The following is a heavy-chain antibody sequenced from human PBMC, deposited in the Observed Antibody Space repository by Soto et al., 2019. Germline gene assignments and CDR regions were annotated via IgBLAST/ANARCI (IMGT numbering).Heavy chain of an antibody. V-gene: IGHV1-69*12. Sequence: QVQLVQSGAEVKKPGSSVKVSCKASGGTFSSYAISWVRQAPGQGLEWMGGIIAIFGTANYAQKFQSGVTITGDESTSTAYSELSSLRSEDTAVYYCAGVGGAPRCSYGSPFDYWGQGTLVTVSS. D-gene: IGHD5-18*01. CDR3: AGVGGAPRCSYGSPFDY. CDR2: IIAIFGTA. J-gene: IGHJ4*02. CDR1: GGTFSSYA.